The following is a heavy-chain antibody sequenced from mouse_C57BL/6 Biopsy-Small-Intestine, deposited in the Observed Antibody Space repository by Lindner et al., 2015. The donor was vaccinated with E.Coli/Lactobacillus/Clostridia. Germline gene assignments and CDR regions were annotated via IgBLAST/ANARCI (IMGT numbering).Heavy chain of an antibody. V-gene: IGHV1-82*01. D-gene: IGHD2-2*01. J-gene: IGHJ4*01. Sequence: VQLQESGPELVKPGASVKISCKASGYAFSSSWMNWVKQRPGKGLEWIGRIYPGDGDTNYSGMFKGKVTPTADKSSSTAYMQLSSLTSEDSAVYFCARSHNGFYAMDYWGQGASVTVSS. CDR3: ARSHNGFYAMDY. CDR1: GYAFSSSW. CDR2: IYPGDGDT.